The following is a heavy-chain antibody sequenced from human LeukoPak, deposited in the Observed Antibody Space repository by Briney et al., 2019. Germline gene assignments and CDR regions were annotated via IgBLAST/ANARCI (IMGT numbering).Heavy chain of an antibody. J-gene: IGHJ4*02. D-gene: IGHD3-10*01. CDR1: GFTFSSYA. V-gene: IGHV3-23*01. CDR2: ISGSGGST. CDR3: AKTRFGELLDPFDY. Sequence: PGGSLRLSCAASGFTFSSYAMSWVRQAPGKGLEWVSAISGSGGSTYYADSVKGRFTISRDNAKNSLYLQMNSLRAEDTALYYCAKTRFGELLDPFDYWGQGTLVTVSS.